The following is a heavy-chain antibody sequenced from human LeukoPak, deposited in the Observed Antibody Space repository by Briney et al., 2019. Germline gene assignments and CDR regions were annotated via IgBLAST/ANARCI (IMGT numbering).Heavy chain of an antibody. CDR3: ARGARGVSGYYFDY. J-gene: IGHJ4*02. CDR1: GFTFDDYG. D-gene: IGHD3-10*01. Sequence: GGSLRLSCAASGFTFDDYGMSWVRQAPGKGLEWVSDINWNGGSTGYANSVKGRFTISRDNAKNSLYLQMNSLRAEDTALYYCARGARGVSGYYFDYWGQGTLVTVSS. CDR2: INWNGGST. V-gene: IGHV3-20*04.